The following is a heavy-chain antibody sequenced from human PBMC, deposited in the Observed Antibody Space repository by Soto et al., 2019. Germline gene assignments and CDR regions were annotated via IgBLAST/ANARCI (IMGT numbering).Heavy chain of an antibody. Sequence: SVNVSCKASGGTFSSCAISWGRQAPGQGLEWMGGIIPIFGTANYAQKFQGRVTITADESTSTAYMELSSLRSEDTAVYYCAREGYYYDSSGYYYAYWGQGTLVTVSS. CDR2: IIPIFGTA. CDR3: AREGYYYDSSGYYYAY. CDR1: GGTFSSCA. V-gene: IGHV1-69*13. J-gene: IGHJ4*02. D-gene: IGHD3-22*01.